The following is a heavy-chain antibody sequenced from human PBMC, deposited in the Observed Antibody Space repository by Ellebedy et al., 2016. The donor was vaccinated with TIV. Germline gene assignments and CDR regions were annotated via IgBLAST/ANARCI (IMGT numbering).Heavy chain of an antibody. CDR1: GFIFSDYY. CDR3: ARDRPYSDWLPHDY. CDR2: ISSSGRYT. V-gene: IGHV3-11*06. D-gene: IGHD3-9*01. J-gene: IGHJ4*02. Sequence: PGGSLRLSCAASGFIFSDYYMSRIRQAPGKGLEWISYISSSGRYTDYADSVKGRFTISRDNARNSLYLHINSLRAEDAAVYYCARDRPYSDWLPHDYWGQGTLVSVSS.